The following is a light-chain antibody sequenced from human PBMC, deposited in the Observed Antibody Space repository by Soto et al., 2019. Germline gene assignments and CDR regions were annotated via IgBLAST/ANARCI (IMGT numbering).Light chain of an antibody. J-gene: IGLJ2*01. V-gene: IGLV2-11*01. CDR2: DVS. CDR3: CSDAGSYAPVV. CDR1: SSDVGGYNY. Sequence: QSALTQPRSVSGSPGQSVTISCTGTSSDVGGYNYVSWYQQHPGKAPKLMIYDVSKRPSGVPDRFSGSKSGNTASLTISGLQAEDEADYYCCSDAGSYAPVVFGGGTKLTVL.